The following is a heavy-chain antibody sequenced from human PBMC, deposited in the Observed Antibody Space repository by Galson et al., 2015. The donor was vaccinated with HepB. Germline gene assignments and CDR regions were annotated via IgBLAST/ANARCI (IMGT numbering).Heavy chain of an antibody. Sequence: SLRLSCAASRFTFSSYWMNWVRQAPGKGLEWVANIKEDGSEKYYVDSVKGRFTITRDNAKNSLYLEMNSLRAEDTAVYYCAREVRSAYYDFWSGYVTLSYFDYWGQGTLVTVSS. J-gene: IGHJ4*02. V-gene: IGHV3-7*01. D-gene: IGHD3-3*01. CDR2: IKEDGSEK. CDR3: AREVRSAYYDFWSGYVTLSYFDY. CDR1: RFTFSSYW.